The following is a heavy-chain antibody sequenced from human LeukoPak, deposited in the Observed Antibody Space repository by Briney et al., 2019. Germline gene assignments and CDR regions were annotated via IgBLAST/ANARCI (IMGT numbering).Heavy chain of an antibody. D-gene: IGHD5-18*01. Sequence: SVKVSCKASGGTFNNYAISWVRQAPGQGLEWMGRIVPILGIANYAQEFQGRLIITADKATSSAYMELSSLRSEDTAVYYCARYHGDYSYGYYAICYAFHVWGQGTMVTVSS. CDR1: GGTFNNYA. CDR2: IVPILGIA. V-gene: IGHV1-69*04. CDR3: ARYHGDYSYGYYAICYAFHV. J-gene: IGHJ3*01.